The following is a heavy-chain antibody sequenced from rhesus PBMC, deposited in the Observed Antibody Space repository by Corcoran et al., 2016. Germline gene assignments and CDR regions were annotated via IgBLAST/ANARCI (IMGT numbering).Heavy chain of an antibody. J-gene: IGHJ5-2*02. Sequence: QVQLQESGPGLVKPLETLSLTCAVSGGSISSNYWSWIRQPPGKELEWIGYIYGSGRNTNSNPPRKSRVPLSVDTAKNQFSLKLTSVTAADTAVYFCARSYSGGWKLDVWGRGVLVAVSS. CDR1: GGSISSNY. V-gene: IGHV4S11*01. CDR2: IYGSGRNT. D-gene: IGHD6-37*01. CDR3: ARSYSGGWKLDV.